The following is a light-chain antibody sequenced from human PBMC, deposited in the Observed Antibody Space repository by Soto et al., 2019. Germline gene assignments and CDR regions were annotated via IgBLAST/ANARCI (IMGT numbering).Light chain of an antibody. J-gene: IGKJ4*01. CDR3: QQYIHWPPRT. V-gene: IGKV3-15*01. CDR2: GAS. CDR1: QSVRSN. Sequence: EIVLTQSPATLSVSPGERATLSCRASQSVRSNVAWYQQKPGQGPRLLIFGASTRATDIPARFSGSGSGTEFPLTISRLQSEDFAVYYCQQYIHWPPRTFGGGTQVEIK.